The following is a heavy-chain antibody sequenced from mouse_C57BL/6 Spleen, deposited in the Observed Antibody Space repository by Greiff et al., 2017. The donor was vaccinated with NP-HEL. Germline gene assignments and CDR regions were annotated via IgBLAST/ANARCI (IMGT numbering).Heavy chain of an antibody. CDR2: IRNKANNHAT. CDR1: GFTFSDAW. V-gene: IGHV6-6*01. D-gene: IGHD2-4*01. J-gene: IGHJ1*03. Sequence: EVKVEESGGGLVQPGGSMKLSCAASGFTFSDAWMDWVRQSPEKGLEWVAEIRNKANNHATYYAESVKGRFTISRDDSKSSVYLQMNSLRAEDTGIYYCTRDPIYYDYDRNFDVWGTGTTVTVSS. CDR3: TRDPIYYDYDRNFDV.